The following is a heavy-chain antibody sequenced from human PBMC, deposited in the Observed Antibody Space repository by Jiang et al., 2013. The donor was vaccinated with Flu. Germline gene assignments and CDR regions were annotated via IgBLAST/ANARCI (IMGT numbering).Heavy chain of an antibody. CDR3: AREGGDGYNFDYYYYGMDV. CDR1: GYTFTGYY. CDR2: INPNSGGT. D-gene: IGHD5-24*01. Sequence: SGAEVKKPGASVKVSCKASGYTFTGYYMHWVRQAPGQGLEWMGWINPNSGGTNYAQKFQGRVTMTRDTSISTAYMELSRLRSDDTAVYYCAREGGDGYNFDYYYYGMDVWGQGTTVTVSS. J-gene: IGHJ6*02. V-gene: IGHV1-2*02.